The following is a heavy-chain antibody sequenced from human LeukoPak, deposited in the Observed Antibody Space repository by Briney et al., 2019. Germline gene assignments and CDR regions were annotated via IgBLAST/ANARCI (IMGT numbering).Heavy chain of an antibody. CDR1: GFTFSSYG. CDR3: AREGVVAAKTNNWFDP. D-gene: IGHD2-15*01. V-gene: IGHV3-33*01. CDR2: IWYDGSNK. J-gene: IGHJ5*02. Sequence: LRLSCAASGFTFSSYGMHWVRQAPGKGLEWVAVIWYDGSNKYYADSVKGRFTISRDNSKNTLYLQMNSLRAEDTAVYYRAREGVVAAKTNNWFDPWGQGTLVTVSS.